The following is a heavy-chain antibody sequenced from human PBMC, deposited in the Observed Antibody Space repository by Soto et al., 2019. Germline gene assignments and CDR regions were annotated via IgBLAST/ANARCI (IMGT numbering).Heavy chain of an antibody. V-gene: IGHV4-31*03. J-gene: IGHJ5*02. Sequence: SETLSLTCTVSGGSISSGGYYWSWIRQHPGKGLEWIGYIYYSGSTYYNPSLKSRVTISVDTSKNQFSLKLSSVTAADTAVYYCARLTPYYDILTGYSPNWFDPWGQGTLVTVSS. CDR2: IYYSGST. CDR3: ARLTPYYDILTGYSPNWFDP. CDR1: GGSISSGGYY. D-gene: IGHD3-9*01.